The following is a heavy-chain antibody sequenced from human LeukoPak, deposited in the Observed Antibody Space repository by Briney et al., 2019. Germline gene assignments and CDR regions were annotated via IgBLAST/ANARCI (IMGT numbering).Heavy chain of an antibody. D-gene: IGHD6-6*01. CDR3: ARGTELSSYYYYYMDV. J-gene: IGHJ6*03. CDR2: INPNSGGT. Sequence: GASVKVSCKASGYTFTGYYMHWVRQAPGQGLEWMGWINPNSGGTNYAQKFQGRVTMTRDTSISTAYMELSRLRSDDTAVYYCARGTELSSYYYYYMDVWGKGTTVTISS. CDR1: GYTFTGYY. V-gene: IGHV1-2*02.